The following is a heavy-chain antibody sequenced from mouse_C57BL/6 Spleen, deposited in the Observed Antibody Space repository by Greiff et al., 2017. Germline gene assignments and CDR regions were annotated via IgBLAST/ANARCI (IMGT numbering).Heavy chain of an antibody. CDR3: TRGATVVALVFDY. J-gene: IGHJ2*01. CDR1: GYTFTSYW. CDR2: IYPGNSDT. Sequence: EVQLQQSGTVLARPGASVKMSCKTSGYTFTSYWMHWVKQRPGQGLEWIGAIYPGNSDTSYNQKFKGKAKLTAVTSASTAYMELSSLTNEDSAVYYCTRGATVVALVFDYWGQGTTLTVSS. V-gene: IGHV1-5*01. D-gene: IGHD1-1*01.